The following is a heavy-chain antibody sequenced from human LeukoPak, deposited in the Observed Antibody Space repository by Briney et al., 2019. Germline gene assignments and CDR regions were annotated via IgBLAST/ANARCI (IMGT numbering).Heavy chain of an antibody. CDR1: GYTFTSYG. J-gene: IGHJ4*02. CDR3: ARGGSGGTSRGSFDY. V-gene: IGHV1-18*01. CDR2: ISAYNGNT. Sequence: GASVKVSCKASGYTFTSYGISWVRQAPGQGLEWMGWISAYNGNTNYAQKLQGRVTMTTDTSTSTAYMELRSLRSGDTAVYYCARGGSGGTSRGSFDYWGQGTLVTVSS. D-gene: IGHD1-26*01.